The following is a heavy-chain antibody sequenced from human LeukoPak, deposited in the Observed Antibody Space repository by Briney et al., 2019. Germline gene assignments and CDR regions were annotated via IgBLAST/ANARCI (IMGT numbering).Heavy chain of an antibody. J-gene: IGHJ5*02. V-gene: IGHV1-18*01. CDR2: ISTFNGNT. CDR3: ARGEGWYGP. Sequence: GASVKVSCKASGYPFRSYGISWVRQAPGQGLEWMGWISTFNGNTNYAQKFRGRVTMTTDTSTSTTYMELMSPTSDDTAVYYCARGEGWYGPWGQGTLVTVSS. CDR1: GYPFRSYG.